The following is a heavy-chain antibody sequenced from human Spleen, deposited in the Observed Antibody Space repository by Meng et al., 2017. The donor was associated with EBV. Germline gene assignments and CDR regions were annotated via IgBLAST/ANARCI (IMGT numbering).Heavy chain of an antibody. J-gene: IGHJ4*02. CDR1: GFSFDVYG. Sequence: VELVESGGGVVRPGGSLGLSCAAFGFSFDVYGMSWLRQVPGNGLEWVSGINWNGNSIDYADSVKGRFTISRDNAKKSVYLQMNSLRVEDTAVYYCARSGDEILAGYYDYWGQGTLVTVSS. CDR3: ARSGDEILAGYYDY. CDR2: INWNGNSI. D-gene: IGHD3-9*01. V-gene: IGHV3-20*04.